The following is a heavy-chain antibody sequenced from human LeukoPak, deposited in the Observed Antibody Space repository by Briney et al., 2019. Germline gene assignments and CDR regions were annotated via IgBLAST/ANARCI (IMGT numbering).Heavy chain of an antibody. D-gene: IGHD3-10*01. CDR2: FDPAEGET. CDR3: ATDGRGHIMTLNY. Sequence: ASVKVSCKVSGYTLSEISMHWVRQAPGKGLEWMGGFDPAEGETIYAQKFQGRVTLTEDTSTNTAFLELSRLRSEDTAVYYCATDGRGHIMTLNYWGQGSPVTVSS. J-gene: IGHJ4*02. V-gene: IGHV1-24*01. CDR1: GYTLSEIS.